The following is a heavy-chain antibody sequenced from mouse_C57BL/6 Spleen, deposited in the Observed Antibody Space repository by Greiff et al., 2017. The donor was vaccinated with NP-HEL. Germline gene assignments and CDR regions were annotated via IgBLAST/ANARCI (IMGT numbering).Heavy chain of an antibody. Sequence: QVQLKQPGAELVKPGASVKMSCKASGYTFTSYWITWVKQRPGQGLEWIGDIYPGSGSTNYNEKFKSKATLTVDTSSSTAYMQLSSLTSEDSAVYYCARSYDGHWYFDVWGTGTTVTVSS. J-gene: IGHJ1*03. V-gene: IGHV1-55*01. CDR2: IYPGSGST. D-gene: IGHD2-3*01. CDR3: ARSYDGHWYFDV. CDR1: GYTFTSYW.